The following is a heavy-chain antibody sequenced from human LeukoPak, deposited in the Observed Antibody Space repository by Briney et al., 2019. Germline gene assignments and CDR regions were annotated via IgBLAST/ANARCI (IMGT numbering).Heavy chain of an antibody. CDR3: AREVDGSGSYNWFDP. Sequence: SVKVSCKASGGTFSSYAISWVRQASGQGLEWMGGIIPIFGTANYAQKFQGRVTITADEPTSTAYMELSSLRSEDTAVYYCAREVDGSGSYNWFDPWGQGTLVTVSS. D-gene: IGHD3-10*01. CDR1: GGTFSSYA. V-gene: IGHV1-69*13. J-gene: IGHJ5*02. CDR2: IIPIFGTA.